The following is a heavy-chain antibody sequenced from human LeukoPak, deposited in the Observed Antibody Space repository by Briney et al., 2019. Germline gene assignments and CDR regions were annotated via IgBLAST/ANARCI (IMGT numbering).Heavy chain of an antibody. CDR1: GYTFTSYG. Sequence: ASVKVSCKASGYTFTSYGFSWVRQAPGQGLEWMGWISGYNGNTNYAQKLQGRVTMTEDTSTDTAYMELSSLRSEDTAVYYCATSWTYNWFDPWGQGTLVTVSS. D-gene: IGHD3-16*02. V-gene: IGHV1-18*01. J-gene: IGHJ5*02. CDR2: ISGYNGNT. CDR3: ATSWTYNWFDP.